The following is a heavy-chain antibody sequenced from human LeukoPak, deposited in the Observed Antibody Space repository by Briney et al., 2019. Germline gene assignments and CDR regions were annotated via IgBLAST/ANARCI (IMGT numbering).Heavy chain of an antibody. Sequence: QPGGSLRLSCAASGFTFSNYAMSWVRQAPGKGLEWISAVSGSGDRTYYAGSVKGRFTISRDNSKNIVYLRMNSLRAEDTAVYFCANSRGYGSVNLWGQGTLVTVSS. V-gene: IGHV3-23*01. J-gene: IGHJ4*02. D-gene: IGHD3-10*01. CDR2: VSGSGDRT. CDR3: ANSRGYGSVNL. CDR1: GFTFSNYA.